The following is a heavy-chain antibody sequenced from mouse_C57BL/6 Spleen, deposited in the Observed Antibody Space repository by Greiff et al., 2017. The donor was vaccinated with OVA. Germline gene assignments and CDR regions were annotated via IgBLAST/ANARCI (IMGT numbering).Heavy chain of an antibody. Sequence: QVQLQQPGAELVKPGASVKLSCKASGYTFTSYWMQWVKQRPGQGLEWIGEIDPSDSYTNYYQQFKGKATLTVDTSSSTAYMQRSSLTSEDSAVYYCARKGGYYVGWYFDVWGTGTTVTVSS. CDR3: ARKGGYYVGWYFDV. CDR2: IDPSDSYT. J-gene: IGHJ1*03. CDR1: GYTFTSYW. V-gene: IGHV1-50*01. D-gene: IGHD2-3*01.